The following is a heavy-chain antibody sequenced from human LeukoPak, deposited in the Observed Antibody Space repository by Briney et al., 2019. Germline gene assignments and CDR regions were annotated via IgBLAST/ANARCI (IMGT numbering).Heavy chain of an antibody. D-gene: IGHD3-10*01. CDR1: GFTVSGNY. J-gene: IGHJ4*02. CDR3: ARVADYYVSGHFDY. V-gene: IGHV3-53*01. Sequence: GGSLRLSCAASGFTVSGNYMIWVRQTPGKRLEWVSLIYSGGNTYYTDSVKGRFTISRDNSENTLYLQMNCLRTEDTAVYYCARVADYYVSGHFDYWGQGTHVTVSS. CDR2: IYSGGNT.